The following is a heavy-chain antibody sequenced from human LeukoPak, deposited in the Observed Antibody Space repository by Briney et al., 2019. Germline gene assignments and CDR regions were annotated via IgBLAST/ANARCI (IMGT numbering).Heavy chain of an antibody. CDR3: ASNRVVARGGY. V-gene: IGHV1-46*01. Sequence: PGASVKVSCKASGYTFTSYYMHWVRQAPGQGLEWMGIINPSGGSTSYAQKFQGRVTMTRDTSTSTAYMELRSLRSDDTAVYYCASNRVVARGGYWGQGTLVTVSS. CDR2: INPSGGST. D-gene: IGHD2-2*01. CDR1: GYTFTSYY. J-gene: IGHJ4*02.